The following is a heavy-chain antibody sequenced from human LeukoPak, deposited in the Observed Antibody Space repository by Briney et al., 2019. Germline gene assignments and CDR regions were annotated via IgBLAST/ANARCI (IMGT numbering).Heavy chain of an antibody. CDR3: ATVGTTGNRPHY. CDR1: GFTLSNVW. CDR2: IKPKTGCQTP. V-gene: IGHV3-15*01. Sequence: GGSLRLSCAACGFTLSNVWMRGGRQIRGEGGEGVGHIKPKTGCQTPDYAAPLKGRLSISTDHQKNTLYLQLSSLETEDTAVYFCATVGTTGNRPHYWLQGALLSVPS. D-gene: IGHD1-1*01. J-gene: IGHJ4*02.